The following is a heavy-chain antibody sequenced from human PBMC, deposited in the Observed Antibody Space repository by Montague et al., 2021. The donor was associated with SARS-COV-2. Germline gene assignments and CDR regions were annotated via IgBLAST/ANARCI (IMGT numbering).Heavy chain of an antibody. CDR3: ARGRGCSGGSCYSEGDASYYYGMDV. Sequence: SETLSLTCAVYGGSFSGYYWCWIRQPPGKGLEWIGEINHSGSTTYNPSLKSRVTISLDTSKNQFSLKLCSLTAADTAVYYCARGRGCSGGSCYSEGDASYYYGMDVWGQGTTVTVSS. CDR2: INHSGST. CDR1: GGSFSGYY. V-gene: IGHV4-34*01. J-gene: IGHJ6*02. D-gene: IGHD2-15*01.